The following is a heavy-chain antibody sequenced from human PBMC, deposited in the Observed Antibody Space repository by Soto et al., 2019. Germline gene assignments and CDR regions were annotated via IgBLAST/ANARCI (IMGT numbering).Heavy chain of an antibody. CDR1: GFSFSLFW. CDR2: INEDGSEK. D-gene: IGHD3-16*01. Sequence: GGSLRLSCAASGFSFSLFWMSWVRQTPGKGLEWVANINEDGSEKFFADSVKGRFTISRDNAKNSLSLQMNSLTADDTAVYYCERTGWPQSSYYFDYWGQGTLVTSPQ. CDR3: ERTGWPQSSYYFDY. J-gene: IGHJ4*02. V-gene: IGHV3-7*03.